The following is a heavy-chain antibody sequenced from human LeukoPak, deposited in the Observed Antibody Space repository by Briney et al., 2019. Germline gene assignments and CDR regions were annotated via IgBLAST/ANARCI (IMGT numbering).Heavy chain of an antibody. CDR2: IYHSGST. CDR1: GGSINSSNW. J-gene: IGHJ5*02. CDR3: ARIPYSSVWENWFDP. V-gene: IGHV4-4*02. Sequence: NPSETLSLTCAVSGGSINSSNWWSWVRQPPGKGLEWIGEIYHSGSTNYNPSLKSRVTISVDKSKNQFSLKLSSVTAADTAVYYCARIPYSSVWENWFDPWGQGTLVTVSS. D-gene: IGHD6-19*01.